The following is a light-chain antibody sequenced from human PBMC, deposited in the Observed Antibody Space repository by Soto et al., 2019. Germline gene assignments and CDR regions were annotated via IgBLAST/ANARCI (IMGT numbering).Light chain of an antibody. J-gene: IGKJ1*01. Sequence: DIQMTQSPASLSASVGDRVTITCRASQSILTYLALYQQEPGQVPELLIQAASTLQPGVPSRFSGSGSGTEFTLTINSLQPEDVATYYCQKYDSAPWTFGQGTKMDIK. CDR1: QSILTY. CDR3: QKYDSAPWT. V-gene: IGKV1-27*01. CDR2: AAS.